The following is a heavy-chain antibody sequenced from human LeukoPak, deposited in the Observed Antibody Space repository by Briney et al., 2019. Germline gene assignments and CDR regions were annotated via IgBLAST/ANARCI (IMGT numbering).Heavy chain of an antibody. CDR3: ARRDIISTGNFDY. Sequence: GESLKISCKGSGYTFTRNWIGWVRQMPGKGLEWMGIIYPGDSDTRYSPSFQGQVTISADKSISTAYSQWSSLKASDTATYYCARRDIISTGNFDYWGQGTLVIVSS. CDR2: IYPGDSDT. CDR1: GYTFTRNW. J-gene: IGHJ4*02. V-gene: IGHV5-51*01. D-gene: IGHD2-15*01.